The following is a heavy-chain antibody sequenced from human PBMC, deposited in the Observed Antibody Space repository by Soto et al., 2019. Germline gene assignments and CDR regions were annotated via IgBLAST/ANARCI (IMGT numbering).Heavy chain of an antibody. CDR3: AKLPVRGVIIIHDAFDI. D-gene: IGHD3-10*01. J-gene: IGHJ3*02. CDR1: GFTFSSYA. CDR2: ISGSGGST. V-gene: IGHV3-23*01. Sequence: GGSLRLSCAASGFTFSSYAMSWVRQAPGKGLEWVSAISGSGGSTYYADSVKGRFTISRDNSKNTLYLQMNSLRAEDTAVYYCAKLPVRGVIIIHDAFDIWGQGTMVTVSS.